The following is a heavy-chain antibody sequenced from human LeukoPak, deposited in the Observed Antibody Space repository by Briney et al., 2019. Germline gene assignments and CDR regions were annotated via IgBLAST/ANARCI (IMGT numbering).Heavy chain of an antibody. CDR3: ARAYYDILTGFDY. J-gene: IGHJ4*02. Sequence: SSVKVSCKASGGTFSSYAISWVRQAPGQGLEWMGGIIPIFGTANYAQKFQGGVTITTDESTSTAYMELSSLRSEDTAVYYCARAYYDILTGFDYWGQGTLVTVSS. CDR1: GGTFSSYA. V-gene: IGHV1-69*05. D-gene: IGHD3-9*01. CDR2: IIPIFGTA.